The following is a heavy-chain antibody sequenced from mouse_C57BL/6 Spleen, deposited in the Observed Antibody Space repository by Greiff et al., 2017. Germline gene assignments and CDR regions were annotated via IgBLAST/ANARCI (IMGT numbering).Heavy chain of an antibody. Sequence: QVQLQQPGAELVRPGTSVKLSCKASGYTFTSYWMHWVKQRPGQGLEWIGVIDPSDSYTNYNQKFKGKATLTVDTSSSTAYMQLSSLTSEDSAVYYCARYYYSNYWYFDVWGTGTTVTVSS. D-gene: IGHD2-5*01. CDR3: ARYYYSNYWYFDV. V-gene: IGHV1-59*01. CDR1: GYTFTSYW. J-gene: IGHJ1*03. CDR2: IDPSDSYT.